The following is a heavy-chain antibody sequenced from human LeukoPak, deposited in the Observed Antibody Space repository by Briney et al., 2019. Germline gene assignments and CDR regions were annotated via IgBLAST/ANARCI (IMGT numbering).Heavy chain of an antibody. CDR1: GGSISSYY. Sequence: SETLSLTCTVSGGSISSYYWSWIRQPAGKGLEWIGRIYTSGSTNYNPSLKSRVTMSVDTSKNQFSLSLTSVTAADTAVYYCARGIYCGGYCYRGTDCWGQGTLVTVSS. J-gene: IGHJ4*02. CDR3: ARGIYCGGYCYRGTDC. V-gene: IGHV4-4*07. D-gene: IGHD2-21*02. CDR2: IYTSGST.